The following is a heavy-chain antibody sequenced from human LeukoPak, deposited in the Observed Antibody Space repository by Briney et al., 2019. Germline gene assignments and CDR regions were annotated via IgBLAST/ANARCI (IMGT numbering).Heavy chain of an antibody. D-gene: IGHD6-6*01. CDR2: IYSGGST. CDR3: AGTYSSSLGDYMDV. Sequence: GGSLRLSCAASGFTVSSNYMSWVRQAPGKGLEWVSVIYSGGSTYYADSVKGRFTISRDNSKNTLYLQMNGLRAEDTAVYYCAGTYSSSLGDYMDVWGKGTTVTVSS. J-gene: IGHJ6*03. CDR1: GFTVSSNY. V-gene: IGHV3-53*01.